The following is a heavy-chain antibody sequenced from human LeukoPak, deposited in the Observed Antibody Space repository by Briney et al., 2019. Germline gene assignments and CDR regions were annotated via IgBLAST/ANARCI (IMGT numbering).Heavy chain of an antibody. Sequence: GASVKVSCKASGYTFTGYYMHWVRQAPGQGLEWMGWINPNSGGTNYAQKFQGRVTMTRDTSISTAYMELGRLRSDDTAVYYCARGRGGFYYYYMDVWGKGTTVTVSS. J-gene: IGHJ6*03. V-gene: IGHV1-2*02. CDR1: GYTFTGYY. CDR3: ARGRGGFYYYYMDV. CDR2: INPNSGGT.